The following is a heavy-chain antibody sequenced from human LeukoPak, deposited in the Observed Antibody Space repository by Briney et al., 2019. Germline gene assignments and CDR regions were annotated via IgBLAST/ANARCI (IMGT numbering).Heavy chain of an antibody. V-gene: IGHV3-48*03. CDR2: ISSSGSTI. D-gene: IGHD5-18*01. J-gene: IGHJ6*02. CDR3: ARGYVDTAMLTAYYGMDV. CDR1: GFTFSSYE. Sequence: GGSLRLSCAASGFTFSSYEMNWVRQAPGKGLEWVSYISSSGSTIYYADSVKGRFTISRDNAKNSLYLQMNSLRAEDTAVYYCARGYVDTAMLTAYYGMDVWGQGTTVTVPS.